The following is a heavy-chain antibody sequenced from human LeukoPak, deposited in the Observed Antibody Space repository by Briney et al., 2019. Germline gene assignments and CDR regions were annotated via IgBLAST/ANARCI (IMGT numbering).Heavy chain of an antibody. CDR3: AKGLYYDSSPDI. J-gene: IGHJ3*02. V-gene: IGHV3-23*01. Sequence: GGSLRLSCAASGFTFSSYAMSWVRQAPGKGLEWVSAISGSGGSTYYADSVKGRFTISRDNSKNTLYLQMNSLRAEDTAVYYYAKGLYYDSSPDIWGQGTMVTVSS. D-gene: IGHD3-22*01. CDR1: GFTFSSYA. CDR2: ISGSGGST.